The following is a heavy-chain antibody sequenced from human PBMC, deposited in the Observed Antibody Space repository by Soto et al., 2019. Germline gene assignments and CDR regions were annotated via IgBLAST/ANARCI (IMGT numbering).Heavy chain of an antibody. J-gene: IGHJ4*02. CDR3: ARQGNLGYCSGGSCYPFDY. D-gene: IGHD2-15*01. CDR2: IYYSGST. V-gene: IGHV4-39*01. Sequence: SDTLSLTCTVSGGSISISSYYWGWILHPPGKGLEWIGSIYYSGSTYYNPSLKSRVTISVDTSKNQFSLKLSSVTAADTAVYYCARQGNLGYCSGGSCYPFDYWGQGTLVTVSS. CDR1: GGSISISSYY.